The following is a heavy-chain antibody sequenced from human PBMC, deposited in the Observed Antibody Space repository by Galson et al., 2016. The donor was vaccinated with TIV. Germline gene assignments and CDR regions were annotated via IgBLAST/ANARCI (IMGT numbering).Heavy chain of an antibody. V-gene: IGHV5-10-1*01. Sequence: SGAEVKKPGESLRISCKTSGYTFTNYWIIWVRQVPGKGLEWVGRIDPEDSYTEYISSFQGHVTISSDQSIATSYLQWGSLTASDTAMYYCARPHYRDGDYWGLGTLVTVSS. CDR3: ARPHYRDGDY. CDR2: IDPEDSYT. D-gene: IGHD4-17*01. J-gene: IGHJ4*02. CDR1: GYTFTNYW.